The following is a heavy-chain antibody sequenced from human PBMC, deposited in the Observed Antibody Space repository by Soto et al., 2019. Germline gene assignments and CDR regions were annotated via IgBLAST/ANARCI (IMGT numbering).Heavy chain of an antibody. CDR3: ARELSGAGRPGMEV. D-gene: IGHD1-26*01. V-gene: IGHV1-69*01. Sequence: QVQLVQSGAEVKKPGSSVKVSCKASGGSFSSYAISWVRQAPGQGLEWMGGIIPIVGTGNYAQNFQGRVTITADESTSTAYMELSGLISEDAAIYCCARELSGAGRPGMEVWGQGTTVTVSS. CDR2: IIPIVGTG. J-gene: IGHJ6*02. CDR1: GGSFSSYA.